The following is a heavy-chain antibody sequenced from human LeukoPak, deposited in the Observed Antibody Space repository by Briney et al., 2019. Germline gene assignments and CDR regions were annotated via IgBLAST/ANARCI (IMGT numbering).Heavy chain of an antibody. D-gene: IGHD6-19*01. CDR1: GFTFSSYG. CDR2: IWYDGSNK. J-gene: IGHJ4*02. CDR3: AKELGSGWSLRGLDY. Sequence: PGGSLRLSCAASGFTFSSYGMHWVRQAPGKGLEWVAVIWYDGSNKYHADSVKGRFTISRDNSKNTLYLQMNSLRAEDTAVYYCAKELGSGWSLRGLDYWGQGTLVTVSS. V-gene: IGHV3-33*06.